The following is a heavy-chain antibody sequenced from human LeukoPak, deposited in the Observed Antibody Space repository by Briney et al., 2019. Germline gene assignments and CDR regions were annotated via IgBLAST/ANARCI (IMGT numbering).Heavy chain of an antibody. D-gene: IGHD3-22*01. CDR1: GGSISSYY. Sequence: ETLSLTCTVSGGSISSYYWSWVRQAPGKGLEWVSSISSSSSYIYYADSVKGRFTISRDNAKNSLYLQMNSLRAEDTAVYYCARDTYYYDSSGYSYWGQGTLVTVSS. V-gene: IGHV3-21*01. CDR2: ISSSSSYI. CDR3: ARDTYYYDSSGYSY. J-gene: IGHJ4*02.